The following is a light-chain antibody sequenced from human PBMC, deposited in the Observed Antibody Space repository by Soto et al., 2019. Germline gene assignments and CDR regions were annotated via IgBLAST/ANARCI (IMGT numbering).Light chain of an antibody. CDR2: EVT. J-gene: IGLJ2*01. CDR1: SGDVGHYNY. V-gene: IGLV2-8*01. Sequence: QSFLTQPPSASGSLGQSVTISCTGTSGDVGHYNYVSWYQQQPGKAPKLMIYEVTKRPSGVPDRFSGSKSGNTASLTVSGLQAEDEADYYCSSYVDSFSVIFGGGTKLTVL. CDR3: SSYVDSFSVI.